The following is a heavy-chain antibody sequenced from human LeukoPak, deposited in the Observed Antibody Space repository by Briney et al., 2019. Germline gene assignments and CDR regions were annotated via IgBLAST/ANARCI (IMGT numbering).Heavy chain of an antibody. V-gene: IGHV4-34*01. J-gene: IGHJ4*02. CDR2: INHSGST. CDR1: GGSFSGYY. D-gene: IGHD2-21*02. Sequence: SETLSLTCAVYGGSFSGYYWSWIRQPPGKGLEWIGEINHSGSTNYNSSLKSRVTISVDTSKNQFSLKLSSVTAADTAVYYCASRRGIVVVTAFDYWGQGTLVTVSS. CDR3: ASRRGIVVVTAFDY.